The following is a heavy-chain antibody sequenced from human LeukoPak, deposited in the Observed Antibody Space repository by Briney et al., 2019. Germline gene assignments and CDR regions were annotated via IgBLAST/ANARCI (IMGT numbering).Heavy chain of an antibody. J-gene: IGHJ4*02. CDR2: IYNGGTT. D-gene: IGHD2-15*01. CDR3: ARDGSRCSGGSCYWGFDY. CDR1: GFTVSDNH. Sequence: GGSLRLSCAVSGFTVSDNHVTWVRQAPGKGLECVSVIYNGGTTYYADSVKGRLTIFRDNSKNTVFLQMNSLRAEDTAVYYCARDGSRCSGGSCYWGFDYWGQGTLVTVSS. V-gene: IGHV3-53*01.